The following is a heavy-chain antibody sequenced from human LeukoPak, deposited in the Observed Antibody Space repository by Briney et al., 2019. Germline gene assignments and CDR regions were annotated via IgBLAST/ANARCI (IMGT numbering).Heavy chain of an antibody. V-gene: IGHV3-23*01. J-gene: IGHJ4*02. CDR2: ISGSGGST. D-gene: IGHD1-1*01. CDR1: GFTFSSYA. Sequence: QPGGSLRLSCAASGFTFSSYAMSWVRQAPGKGLEWVSAISGSGGSTYYADSVKGRFTISRDNSKNTLYLQMNSLRAEDTAVYYCATPIGSQLGSRDLFDYWGQGTLVTVSS. CDR3: ATPIGSQLGSRDLFDY.